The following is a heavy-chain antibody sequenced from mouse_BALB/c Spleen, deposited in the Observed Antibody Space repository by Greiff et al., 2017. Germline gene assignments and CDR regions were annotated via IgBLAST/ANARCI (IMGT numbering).Heavy chain of an antibody. V-gene: IGHV1S56*01. CDR3: ASWGGNPYAMDY. CDR1: GYTFTSYY. D-gene: IGHD2-1*01. CDR2: IYPGNVNT. Sequence: QVQLQQSGPELVKPGASVRISCKASGYTFTSYYIHWVKQRPGQGLEWIGWIYPGNVNTKYNEKFKGKATLTADKSSSTAYMQLSSLTSEDSAVYFCASWGGNPYAMDYWGQGTSVTVSS. J-gene: IGHJ4*01.